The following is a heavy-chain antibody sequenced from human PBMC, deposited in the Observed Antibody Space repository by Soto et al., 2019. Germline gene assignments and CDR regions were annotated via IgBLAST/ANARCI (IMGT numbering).Heavy chain of an antibody. Sequence: QVQLVQSGAEVKKPGSSVKVSCKASGGTFSSYAISWVRQAPGQGLEWMGGIIPIFGTANYAQKFQGRVTITADESTSTAYMELSSLRSEDTAVYYCARWVRYCSGGSCYYAFDIWGQGTMVTVSS. CDR3: ARWVRYCSGGSCYYAFDI. D-gene: IGHD2-15*01. V-gene: IGHV1-69*01. J-gene: IGHJ3*02. CDR2: IIPIFGTA. CDR1: GGTFSSYA.